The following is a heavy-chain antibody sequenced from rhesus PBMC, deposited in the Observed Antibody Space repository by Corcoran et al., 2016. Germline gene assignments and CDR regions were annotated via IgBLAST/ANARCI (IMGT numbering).Heavy chain of an antibody. D-gene: IGHD3-16*01. CDR1: GGPNRAGYD. CDR3: VSPPPYYSGTYFFAY. V-gene: IGHV4-76*01. CDR2: IYGSSGST. J-gene: IGHJ4*01. Sequence: QVQLLESGPGLVKPSETLSLTCAVSGGPNRAGYDWSWIRPPPGKGREWIGFIYGSSGSTNYNPSLKNRVTISKDTSKNQFSLKLNSVTAADTAVYFCVSPPPYYSGTYFFAYWGQGALVTVSS.